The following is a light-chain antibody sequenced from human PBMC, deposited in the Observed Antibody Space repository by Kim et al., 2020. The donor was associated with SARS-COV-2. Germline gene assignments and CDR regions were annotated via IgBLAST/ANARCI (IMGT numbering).Light chain of an antibody. Sequence: EIVMTQSPATLYVSPGERATLSCRASQSVSSNLAWYQQKPGQAPRLLIYGASTSATGIPARFSGSGSGTEFTLTISSLQSEDFAVYYCQQYNNWPPLTFGGGTKVDIK. CDR2: GAS. CDR1: QSVSSN. V-gene: IGKV3-15*01. CDR3: QQYNNWPPLT. J-gene: IGKJ4*01.